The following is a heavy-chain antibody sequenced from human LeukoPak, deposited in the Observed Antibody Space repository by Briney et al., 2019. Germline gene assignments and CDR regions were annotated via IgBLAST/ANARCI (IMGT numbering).Heavy chain of an antibody. V-gene: IGHV4-59*01. J-gene: IGHJ6*02. Sequence: PSETLSLTCTVSGGSISSYYWSWIRQPPGKGLEWIGYIYYSGSTNYNPSLKSRVTISVDTSKNQFSLKLSSVTAADTAVYYCARQPAASYYYYGMDVWGQGTTVTVSS. D-gene: IGHD2-2*01. CDR3: ARQPAASYYYYGMDV. CDR1: GGSISSYY. CDR2: IYYSGST.